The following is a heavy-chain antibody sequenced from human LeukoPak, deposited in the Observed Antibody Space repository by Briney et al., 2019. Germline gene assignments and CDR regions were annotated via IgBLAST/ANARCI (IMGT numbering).Heavy chain of an antibody. CDR1: GFSFNTCA. V-gene: IGHV3-23*01. Sequence: PEGSLRLSCAASGFSFNTCAMSWVRQAPGKGLEWVSTISGGGRSTDYADSVKGQFTISRDNSKNTLYLQMNSLRAEDTAVYYCARERYFDYWGQGTLVTVSS. J-gene: IGHJ4*02. CDR2: ISGGGRST. CDR3: ARERYFDY.